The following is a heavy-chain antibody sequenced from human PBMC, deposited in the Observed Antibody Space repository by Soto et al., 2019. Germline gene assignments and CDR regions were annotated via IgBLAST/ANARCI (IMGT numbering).Heavy chain of an antibody. Sequence: GASVKVSCKASGYTFTSYGISWVRQAPGQGLEWMGWISAYNGNTNYAQKLQGRVTMTTDTSTSTAYMELRSLRSDDTAVYYCAREGIVGATMSNWFDPWGQGTLVTVSS. CDR1: GYTFTSYG. D-gene: IGHD1-26*01. J-gene: IGHJ5*02. CDR3: AREGIVGATMSNWFDP. CDR2: ISAYNGNT. V-gene: IGHV1-18*01.